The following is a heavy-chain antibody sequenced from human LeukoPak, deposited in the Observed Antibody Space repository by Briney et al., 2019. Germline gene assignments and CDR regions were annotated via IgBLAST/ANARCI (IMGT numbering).Heavy chain of an antibody. CDR1: GFTVSSNY. CDR2: IYSGGST. D-gene: IGHD6-13*01. CDR3: ARDRPPRYSSSWVLFYY. V-gene: IGHV3-53*01. Sequence: GGSLRLSCAASGFTVSSNYMSWVRQAPGKGLEWVSVIYSGGSTYYADSVKGRFTISRDNSKNTLYLQMNSLRAEDTAVYYCARDRPPRYSSSWVLFYYWGQGTLVTVSS. J-gene: IGHJ4*02.